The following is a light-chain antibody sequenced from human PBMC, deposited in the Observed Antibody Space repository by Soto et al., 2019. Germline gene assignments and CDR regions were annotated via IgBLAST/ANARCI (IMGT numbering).Light chain of an antibody. CDR3: QQYASWPLT. Sequence: ETVMTQSPATLSVSPGERSTLSCRASQSVNSNLDWYQQESGQPPRLLVFGASTRATGVPARFSGSGSGTEFTLTISGLQAEDFAVYFCQQYASWPLTFGGGTKVEI. CDR2: GAS. V-gene: IGKV3-15*01. CDR1: QSVNSN. J-gene: IGKJ4*01.